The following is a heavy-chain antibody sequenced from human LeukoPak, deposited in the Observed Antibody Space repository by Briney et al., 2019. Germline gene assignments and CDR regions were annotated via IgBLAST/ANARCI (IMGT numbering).Heavy chain of an antibody. CDR1: GFTFSSYS. V-gene: IGHV3-48*01. Sequence: GGSLRLSCAASGFTFSSYSMNWVRQAPGKGLEWVSYISSSSSTIYYGDSVKGRFTISRDNAKNSLYLQMNSLRAEDTAVYYCANSEYQLLWDAFDIWGQGTMVTVSS. CDR3: ANSEYQLLWDAFDI. J-gene: IGHJ3*02. CDR2: ISSSSSTI. D-gene: IGHD2-2*01.